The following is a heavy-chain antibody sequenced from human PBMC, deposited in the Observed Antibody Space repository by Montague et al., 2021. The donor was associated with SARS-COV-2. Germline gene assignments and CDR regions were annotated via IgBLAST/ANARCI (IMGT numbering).Heavy chain of an antibody. V-gene: IGHV3-21*01. D-gene: IGHD4-11*01. CDR2: ISSSSSYI. Sequence: RLSLSASGFTFSSYSMNWVRQAPGKGLEWVSSISSSSSYIYYADSVKGRFTISRDNAKNSLYLQMNSLRAEDTAVYYCASELHPNYYYGMDVWGQGTTVTVSS. J-gene: IGHJ6*02. CDR1: GFTFSSYS. CDR3: ASELHPNYYYGMDV.